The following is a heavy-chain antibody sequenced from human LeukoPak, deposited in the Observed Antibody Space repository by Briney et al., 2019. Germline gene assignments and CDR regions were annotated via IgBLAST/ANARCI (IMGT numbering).Heavy chain of an antibody. Sequence: ASVKVSCKASGYTFTSYDINWVRQATGQGLEWMGWMNPNSGNTGYAQKFQGRVTMTRNTSISTAYTELSSLRSEDTAVYYCARARRMYCSSTSCYLVYWGQGTLVTVSS. CDR1: GYTFTSYD. CDR3: ARARRMYCSSTSCYLVY. V-gene: IGHV1-8*01. D-gene: IGHD2-2*01. CDR2: MNPNSGNT. J-gene: IGHJ4*02.